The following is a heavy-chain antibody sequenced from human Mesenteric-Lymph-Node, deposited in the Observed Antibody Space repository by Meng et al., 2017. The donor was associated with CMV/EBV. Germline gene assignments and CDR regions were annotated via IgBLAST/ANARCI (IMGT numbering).Heavy chain of an antibody. V-gene: IGHV3-53*01. Sequence: GESLKISCAASGFTVSRNYMSWVRQAPGKGLEWVSVIYTGGSTNYADSVKGRFTISRDNSKNTLYLQMNSLRAEDTAVYYCARDWGGSNGYWGQGTLVTVSS. J-gene: IGHJ4*02. D-gene: IGHD5-24*01. CDR1: GFTVSRNY. CDR2: IYTGGST. CDR3: ARDWGGSNGY.